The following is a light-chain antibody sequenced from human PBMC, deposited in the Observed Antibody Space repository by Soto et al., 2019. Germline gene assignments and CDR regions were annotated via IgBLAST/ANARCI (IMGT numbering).Light chain of an antibody. CDR1: SSNIGNNY. J-gene: IGLJ3*02. CDR2: ENN. Sequence: QSVLTQPPSVSAAPGQKVTISCSGSSSNIGNNYVSWYQQLPATAPKLLICENNKRPSGIPDRFSGSKSGTSATLGITGLQTGDEADYYCGTWDSSLSAGVFGGGTKLTVL. CDR3: GTWDSSLSAGV. V-gene: IGLV1-51*02.